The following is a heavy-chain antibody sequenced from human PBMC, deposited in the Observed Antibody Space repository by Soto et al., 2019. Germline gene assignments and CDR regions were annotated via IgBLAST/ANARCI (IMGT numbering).Heavy chain of an antibody. D-gene: IGHD3-10*01. Sequence: ASVKVSCKASGYTFTSYAISWVRQAPGQGLEWMGWISAYNGNTNYAQKLQGRVTMTTDTSTSTAYMELRSLRSDDTAVYYCARDPRPELDYYGSGSYYNRDYYYYGMDVWGQGTTVTVSS. J-gene: IGHJ6*02. CDR1: GYTFTSYA. CDR2: ISAYNGNT. V-gene: IGHV1-18*01. CDR3: ARDPRPELDYYGSGSYYNRDYYYYGMDV.